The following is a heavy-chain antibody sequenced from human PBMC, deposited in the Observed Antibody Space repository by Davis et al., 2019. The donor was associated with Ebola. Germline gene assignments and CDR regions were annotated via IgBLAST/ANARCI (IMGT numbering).Heavy chain of an antibody. CDR1: GYSFTSYW. CDR2: IYPGDSDI. V-gene: IGHV5-51*01. Sequence: GESLKISCQGSGYSFTSYWIGWVRQMPGKGLEWMGVIYPGDSDIRYSPSFQGQVIISADKYISTAYLHWSSLKASDTAMYYCARVITFGGVIVIPTDAFDIWGQGTMVTVSS. D-gene: IGHD3-16*02. J-gene: IGHJ3*02. CDR3: ARVITFGGVIVIPTDAFDI.